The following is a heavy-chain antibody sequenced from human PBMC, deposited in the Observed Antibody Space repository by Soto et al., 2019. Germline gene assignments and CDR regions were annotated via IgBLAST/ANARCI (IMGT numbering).Heavy chain of an antibody. D-gene: IGHD3-22*01. CDR2: ISGSGGST. CDR3: AKDHPSDTVVVITHLHYSAMEV. Sequence: GGSLRLSCAASGFAFSSYAMSWVSKTPGKGLECVSAISGSGGSTYYADSVKGRFTISRDNYKNTLYRQMNSLRAEDTAVYYCAKDHPSDTVVVITHLHYSAMEVWGEGTTGNVSS. CDR1: GFAFSSYA. J-gene: IGHJ6*01. V-gene: IGHV3-23*01.